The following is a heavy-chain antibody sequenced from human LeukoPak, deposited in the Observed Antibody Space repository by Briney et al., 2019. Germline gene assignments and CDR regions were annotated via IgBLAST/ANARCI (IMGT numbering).Heavy chain of an antibody. CDR1: GGSISSGSYY. J-gene: IGHJ5*02. CDR3: ARKDYYGSGSFLRRFDP. V-gene: IGHV4-61*02. D-gene: IGHD3-10*01. CDR2: IYTSGST. Sequence: PSETLSLTCTVSGGSISSGSYYWSWIRQPAGKGLEWIGRIYTSGSTNYNPSLKSRVTISVDTSKNQFSLKLSSVTAADTAVYYCARKDYYGSGSFLRRFDPWGQGTLVTVSS.